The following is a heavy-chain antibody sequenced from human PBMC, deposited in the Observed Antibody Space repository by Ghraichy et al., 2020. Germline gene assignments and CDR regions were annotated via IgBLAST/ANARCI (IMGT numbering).Heavy chain of an antibody. CDR2: ISYDGSNK. Sequence: GGSLRLSCAASGFTFSSYGMHWVRQAPGKGLEWVAVISYDGSNKYYADSVKGRFTISRDNSKNTLYLQMNSLRAEDTAVYYCAKDLGYFDYWGQGTLVTVSS. CDR3: AKDLGYFDY. V-gene: IGHV3-30*18. J-gene: IGHJ4*02. CDR1: GFTFSSYG.